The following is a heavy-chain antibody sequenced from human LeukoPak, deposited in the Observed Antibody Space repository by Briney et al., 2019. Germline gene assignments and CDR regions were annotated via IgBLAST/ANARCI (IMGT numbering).Heavy chain of an antibody. CDR3: ARDLAPYCSGGRCSTFDS. D-gene: IGHD2-15*01. CDR2: ISWNSGSI. Sequence: PGRSLRLSCAASGFTFDDYAMHWVRQAPGKGLEWVSGISWNSGSIGYADSAKGRFTISRDNAKNSLYLQMNSLRAEDTAVYYCARDLAPYCSGGRCSTFDSWGQGTLVTVSS. V-gene: IGHV3-9*01. J-gene: IGHJ4*02. CDR1: GFTFDDYA.